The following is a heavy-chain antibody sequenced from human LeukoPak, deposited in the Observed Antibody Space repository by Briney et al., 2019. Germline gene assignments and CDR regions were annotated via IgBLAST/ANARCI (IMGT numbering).Heavy chain of an antibody. V-gene: IGHV1-2*02. J-gene: IGHJ6*03. CDR1: RYTFTGYY. CDR3: ARVVPTMVRGVIIGGWGGRANYYYMDV. D-gene: IGHD3-10*01. CDR2: INPNSGGT. Sequence: GASVKVSCKASRYTFTGYYMHWVRQAPGQGLEWMGWINPNSGGTNYAQKFQGRVTMTRDTSISTAYMELSRLRSDDTAVYYCARVVPTMVRGVIIGGWGGRANYYYMDVWGKGTTVTVSS.